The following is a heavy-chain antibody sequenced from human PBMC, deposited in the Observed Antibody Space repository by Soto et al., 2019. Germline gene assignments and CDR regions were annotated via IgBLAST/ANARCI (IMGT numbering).Heavy chain of an antibody. D-gene: IGHD3-3*01. V-gene: IGHV1-3*05. CDR2: INAGNGNT. CDR3: ARGFPLWFDP. Sequence: QVQLVQSGAEEKKPGATVKVSCKASGYTLTSYAMDWVRQAPGQRLEWMGWINAGNGNTKYSQKFQGRVTITRDTSSSKAYMELSSLRSEDTAVYYCARGFPLWFDPGGQGTRVTVSS. CDR1: GYTLTSYA. J-gene: IGHJ5*02.